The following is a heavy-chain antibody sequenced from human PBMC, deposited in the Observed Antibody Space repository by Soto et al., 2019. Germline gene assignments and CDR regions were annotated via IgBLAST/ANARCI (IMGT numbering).Heavy chain of an antibody. J-gene: IGHJ6*02. Sequence: GASVKVSCKASGYTFTGYYLHWVRQAPGQGLEWMGWINPNSGGTNYAQNFQAWVTMTRDTSSSTAYMELSRLTSDDTAVYYWASSIYGVLNYGMDLWGRGTLVTVSS. D-gene: IGHD3-3*02. CDR3: ASSIYGVLNYGMDL. CDR1: GYTFTGYY. CDR2: INPNSGGT. V-gene: IGHV1-2*04.